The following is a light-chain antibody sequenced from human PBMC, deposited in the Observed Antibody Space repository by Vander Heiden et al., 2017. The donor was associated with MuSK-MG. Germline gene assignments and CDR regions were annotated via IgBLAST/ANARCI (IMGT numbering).Light chain of an antibody. J-gene: IGKJ3*01. CDR2: DAS. CDR1: QDISNY. Sequence: SSLSASVGDRVTITCQASQDISNYLNWYLQKPGKAPKLLIYDASNLEEGVPSRLSGSGSGTDFTFTISSLQPEDIATYYCQQYDDLPFTFGPGTKVDIK. CDR3: QQYDDLPFT. V-gene: IGKV1-33*01.